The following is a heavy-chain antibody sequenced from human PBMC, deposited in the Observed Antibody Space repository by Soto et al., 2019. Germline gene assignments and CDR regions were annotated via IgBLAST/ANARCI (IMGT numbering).Heavy chain of an antibody. D-gene: IGHD2-15*01. CDR3: ARRPKYCSGGSCYPV. Sequence: TLSHNRIIRNAETGSSTYYSACIRQPPGKGLEWIGSIYYSGSTYYNPSLKSRVTISVDTSKNQFSLKLSSVTAADTAVYYCARRPKYCSGGSCYPVWGQGNLVT. CDR2: IYYSGST. J-gene: IGHJ1*01. CDR1: NAETGSSTYY. V-gene: IGHV4-39*01.